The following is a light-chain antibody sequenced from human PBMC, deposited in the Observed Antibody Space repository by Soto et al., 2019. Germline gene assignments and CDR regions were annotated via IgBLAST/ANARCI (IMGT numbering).Light chain of an antibody. Sequence: EIALTQSPGALSLSPGERANLSGRASQSVSSSYLAWYQQKPGQAPRLLIYGASSRATGIPDRFSGSGSGTDFTLTISGLEPEDFAVYFCQQYGSSLFTFGPGTKGDIK. J-gene: IGKJ3*01. V-gene: IGKV3-20*01. CDR1: QSVSSSY. CDR3: QQYGSSLFT. CDR2: GAS.